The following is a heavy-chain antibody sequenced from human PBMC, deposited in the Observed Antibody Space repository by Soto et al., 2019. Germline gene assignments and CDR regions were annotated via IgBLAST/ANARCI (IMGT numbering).Heavy chain of an antibody. V-gene: IGHV1-18*01. Sequence: ASVKVSCKASGYTFTSYGISWVRQAPGQGLEWMGWISAYNGNTNYAQKLQGGVTMTTDTSTSTAYMELRSLRSDDTAVYYCARLPSITVFGVVLPGALDIWGQGTMVTVSS. CDR3: ARLPSITVFGVVLPGALDI. CDR1: GYTFTSYG. J-gene: IGHJ3*02. CDR2: ISAYNGNT. D-gene: IGHD3-3*01.